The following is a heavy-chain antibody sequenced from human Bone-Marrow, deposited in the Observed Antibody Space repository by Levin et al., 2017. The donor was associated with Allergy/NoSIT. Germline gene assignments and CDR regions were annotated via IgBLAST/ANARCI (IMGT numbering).Heavy chain of an antibody. CDR3: ARYYCSGGTCYHFDF. Sequence: SQTLSLTCIVSGGSTNGHYWSWIRQPPGKGLEWIGYIHYTGSSNCNPSLKSRLTMSVDTSKNQFSLELSSVTAADTAVYYCARYYCSGGTCYHFDFWGRGTLVTVSS. CDR2: IHYTGSS. J-gene: IGHJ4*02. D-gene: IGHD2-15*01. V-gene: IGHV4-59*11. CDR1: GGSTNGHY.